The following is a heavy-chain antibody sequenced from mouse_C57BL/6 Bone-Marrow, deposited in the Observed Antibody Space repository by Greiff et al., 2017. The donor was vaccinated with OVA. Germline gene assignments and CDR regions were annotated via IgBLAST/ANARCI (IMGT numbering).Heavy chain of an antibody. Sequence: VHVKQSGAELVRPGASVKLSCTASGFNIKDDYMHWVKQRPEQGLEWIGWIDPENGDTEYASKFQGKATITADTSSNTAYLQLSSLTSEDTAVYYCTGVYSNYERVWFAYWGQGTLVTVSA. CDR1: GFNIKDDY. D-gene: IGHD2-5*01. CDR3: TGVYSNYERVWFAY. J-gene: IGHJ3*01. CDR2: IDPENGDT. V-gene: IGHV14-4*01.